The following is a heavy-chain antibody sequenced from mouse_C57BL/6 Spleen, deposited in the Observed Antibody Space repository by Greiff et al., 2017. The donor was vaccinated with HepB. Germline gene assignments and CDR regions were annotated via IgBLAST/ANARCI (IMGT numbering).Heavy chain of an antibody. CDR1: GYTFTDYY. D-gene: IGHD2-4*01. CDR2: INPNNGGT. CDR3: GREADYDFGEGC. J-gene: IGHJ3*01. Sequence: VQLQQSGPELVKPGASVKISCKASGYTFTDYYMNWVKQSHGKSLEWIGDINPNNGGTSYNQKFKGKATLTVDKSSSTAYMGLRSLTSEDSAVYYCGREADYDFGEGCWGKGTLVTVSA. V-gene: IGHV1-26*01.